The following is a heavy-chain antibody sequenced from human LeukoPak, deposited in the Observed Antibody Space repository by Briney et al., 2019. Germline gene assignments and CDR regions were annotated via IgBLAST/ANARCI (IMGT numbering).Heavy chain of an antibody. D-gene: IGHD3-22*01. CDR1: GFTFSSYA. V-gene: IGHV1-2*06. CDR2: INPNSGDS. Sequence: GGSLRLSCAASGFTFSSYAMHWVRQAPGQGLEWMGRINPNSGDSNYAQIFQGRVTMTRDTSISTVYMELSRLRSDDTAVYFCARVSDTSGYYYSYWGQGTLVTVHS. CDR3: ARVSDTSGYYYSY. J-gene: IGHJ4*02.